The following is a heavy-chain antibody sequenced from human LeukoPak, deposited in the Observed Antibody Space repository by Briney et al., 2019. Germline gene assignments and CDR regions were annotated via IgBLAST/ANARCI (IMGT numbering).Heavy chain of an antibody. CDR1: GGSFSGYY. J-gene: IGHJ5*02. D-gene: IGHD5-18*01. CDR3: ARARGGYSSGWFDP. Sequence: SETLSLTCAVYGGSFSGYYWSWIRQPPGKGLEWIGEINHSGSTNYNPSLKSRVTISVDTSKNQFFLKLSSVTAADTAVYYCARARGGYSSGWFDPWGQGTLVTVSS. CDR2: INHSGST. V-gene: IGHV4-34*01.